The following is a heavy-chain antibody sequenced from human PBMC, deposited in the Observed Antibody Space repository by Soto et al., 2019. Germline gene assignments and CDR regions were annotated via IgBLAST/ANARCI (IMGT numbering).Heavy chain of an antibody. J-gene: IGHJ6*02. D-gene: IGHD4-17*01. CDR3: GRAHYGDYGYGMDG. CDR1: GGSISSGGYS. Sequence: QLQLQESGAGLVKPSQTLSLTCAVSGGSISSGGYSWSWIRQPPGKGLESIGYIYHSGYTYYNPSLKSRVTISVDRSKNQFSLKLRSVPAADTAVYYCGRAHYGDYGYGMDGWGQGTMVTVSS. CDR2: IYHSGYT. V-gene: IGHV4-30-2*01.